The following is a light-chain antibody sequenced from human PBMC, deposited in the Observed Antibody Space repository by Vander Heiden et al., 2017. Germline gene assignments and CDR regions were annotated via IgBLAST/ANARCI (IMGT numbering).Light chain of an antibody. V-gene: IGKV1-5*01. CDR2: DAS. CDR1: QSISSW. Sequence: DIQITQSPSTLSASVGDRVTIPCRASQSISSWLAWYQQKPGKAPKLLIYDASSLESGVPSRFSGSGSGTEFTLTISSLQPDDFATYYCQQYNSYSYTFGQGTKLEIK. J-gene: IGKJ2*01. CDR3: QQYNSYSYT.